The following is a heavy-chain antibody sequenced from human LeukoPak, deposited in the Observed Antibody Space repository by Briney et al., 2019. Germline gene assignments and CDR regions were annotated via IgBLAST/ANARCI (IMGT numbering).Heavy chain of an antibody. J-gene: IGHJ5*02. Sequence: SETLSLTCAVYGGSFSGYYWSWIRQPPGKGLEWIGEINHSGSTNYNPSLKSRVTISVDTSKNQFSLKLSSVTAADTAVYYCARPFRRYDFWSGYPLNWFDPWGQGTLVTVSS. D-gene: IGHD3-3*01. CDR3: ARPFRRYDFWSGYPLNWFDP. CDR2: INHSGST. V-gene: IGHV4-34*01. CDR1: GGSFSGYY.